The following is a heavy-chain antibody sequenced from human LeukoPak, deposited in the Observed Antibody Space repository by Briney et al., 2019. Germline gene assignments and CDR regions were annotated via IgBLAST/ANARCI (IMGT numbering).Heavy chain of an antibody. D-gene: IGHD5-18*01. Sequence: GGSLRLSCAASGFTFKNYGMSWVRQAPGKGLEWVSAIGGSGGSTYNADPVRGRFTISRDNFKSTLYLQMNSLRVEDTAVYYCAKGADTAMANHFDYWGQGTLVTVSS. V-gene: IGHV3-23*01. CDR1: GFTFKNYG. CDR2: IGGSGGST. J-gene: IGHJ4*02. CDR3: AKGADTAMANHFDY.